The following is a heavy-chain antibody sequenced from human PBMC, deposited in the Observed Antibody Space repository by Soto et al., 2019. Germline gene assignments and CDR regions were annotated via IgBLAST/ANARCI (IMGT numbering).Heavy chain of an antibody. Sequence: PSETLSLTCAVYGGSFSGYYWSWIRQPPGKGLEWIGEINHSGSTNYNPSLKSRVTISVDTSKNQFSLKLSSVTAADTAVYYCARVYCSGGSCYSYCYYGIDVWGQGTTVTVFS. CDR1: GGSFSGYY. CDR2: INHSGST. J-gene: IGHJ6*02. D-gene: IGHD2-15*01. CDR3: ARVYCSGGSCYSYCYYGIDV. V-gene: IGHV4-34*01.